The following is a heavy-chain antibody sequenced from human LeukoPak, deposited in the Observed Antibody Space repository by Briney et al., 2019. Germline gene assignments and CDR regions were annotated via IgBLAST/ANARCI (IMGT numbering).Heavy chain of an antibody. V-gene: IGHV3-53*01. CDR2: IYSGGST. Sequence: PGGSLRLSCAASGFTVSSSYMSWVRQAPGKGLEWVSLIYSGGSTYYAASVKGRFTISRDNSKNTLYLQMNSLRPEDTAEYYCAKGSNYAYEYWGQGNLVTVSS. J-gene: IGHJ4*02. CDR1: GFTVSSSY. D-gene: IGHD5-18*01. CDR3: AKGSNYAYEY.